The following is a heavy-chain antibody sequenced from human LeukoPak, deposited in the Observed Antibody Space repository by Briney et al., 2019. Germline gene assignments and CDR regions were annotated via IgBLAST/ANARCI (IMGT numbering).Heavy chain of an antibody. D-gene: IGHD3-10*01. Sequence: ASETLSLTCTVSGGSIRSSYYYWGWIRQPPGKGLEWIGSIYDSGSTYYNPSLKSRVTISVDTSKNQFSLKLNSVTAADTAVYYCARGDYYSTPFDYWGQGTLVTVSS. CDR3: ARGDYYSTPFDY. V-gene: IGHV4-39*01. CDR1: GGSIRSSYYY. J-gene: IGHJ4*02. CDR2: IYDSGST.